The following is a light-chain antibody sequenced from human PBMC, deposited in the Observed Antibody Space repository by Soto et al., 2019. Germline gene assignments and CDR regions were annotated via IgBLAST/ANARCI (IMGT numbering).Light chain of an antibody. CDR1: QSISNY. J-gene: IGKJ1*01. CDR2: DAS. V-gene: IGKV3-11*01. Sequence: EIVLTQSPATLSLSPGERATLSFRASQSISNYVAWYQQKPGQAPRLLIYDASDRATGIPCRFSGSGSGTDFTLTISSLQPDDFATYYCQQFYSYPWTFGQGTKVDIK. CDR3: QQFYSYPWT.